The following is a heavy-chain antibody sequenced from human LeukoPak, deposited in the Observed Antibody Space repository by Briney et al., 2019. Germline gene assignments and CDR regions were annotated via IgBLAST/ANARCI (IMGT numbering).Heavy chain of an antibody. Sequence: GGSLRLSCAASGFTFSSYAMSWVRQAPGKGLEWVSAISGSGGSTHYADSVKGRFTISRDNSKNTLYLQMNSLRAEDTAVYYCANEQQLVYYFDYWGQGTLVTVSS. CDR1: GFTFSSYA. V-gene: IGHV3-23*01. CDR2: ISGSGGST. D-gene: IGHD6-13*01. CDR3: ANEQQLVYYFDY. J-gene: IGHJ4*02.